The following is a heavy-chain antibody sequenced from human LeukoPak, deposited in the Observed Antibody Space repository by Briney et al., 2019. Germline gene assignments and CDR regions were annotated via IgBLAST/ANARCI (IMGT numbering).Heavy chain of an antibody. D-gene: IGHD3-10*01. Sequence: ASVKVSCKASGYTFTGYYMHWVRQAPGQGFEWMGWINPNSGDTNYAQKFQGRVTMTRDTSISTAHMELSRLRSDDTAVYYCARGSGITMVRGVLDELTYYGMDVWGQGTTVTVSS. CDR2: INPNSGDT. V-gene: IGHV1-2*02. J-gene: IGHJ6*02. CDR1: GYTFTGYY. CDR3: ARGSGITMVRGVLDELTYYGMDV.